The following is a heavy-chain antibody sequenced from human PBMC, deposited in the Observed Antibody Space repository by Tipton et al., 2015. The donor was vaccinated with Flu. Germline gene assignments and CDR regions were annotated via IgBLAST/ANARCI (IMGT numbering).Heavy chain of an antibody. J-gene: IGHJ6*02. CDR1: GGSISSYY. V-gene: IGHV4-59*01. D-gene: IGHD1-26*01. Sequence: TLSLTCTVSGGSISSYYWSWIRQPPGKGLEWIGYIYYSGSTNYNPSLKSRVTISVDTSKNQFSLKLSSVTAADTAVYYCARVGGSPYYYYGMDVWGQGTTVTVSS. CDR3: ARVGGSPYYYYGMDV. CDR2: IYYSGST.